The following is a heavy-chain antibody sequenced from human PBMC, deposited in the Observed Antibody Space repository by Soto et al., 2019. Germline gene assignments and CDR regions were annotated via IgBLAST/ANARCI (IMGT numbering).Heavy chain of an antibody. Sequence: QITLKESGPPLVKPTQTLTLTCTFSGFSLSTSGVGVGWIRQPPGKALEWLALIYWDDDKRYSPSLKSRLTITKDTSKNQVVLTMTNMDPVDTATYYCAHRRGAAAEYWYFDLWGRGTLVTVSS. CDR3: AHRRGAAAEYWYFDL. V-gene: IGHV2-5*02. CDR1: GFSLSTSGVG. D-gene: IGHD6-13*01. CDR2: IYWDDDK. J-gene: IGHJ2*01.